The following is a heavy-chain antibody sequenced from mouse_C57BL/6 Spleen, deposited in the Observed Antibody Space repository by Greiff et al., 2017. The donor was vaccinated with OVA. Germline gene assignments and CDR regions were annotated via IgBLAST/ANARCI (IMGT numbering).Heavy chain of an antibody. J-gene: IGHJ1*03. CDR2: IDPSDSDP. CDR1: GYTFTTYW. D-gene: IGHD2-5*01. V-gene: IGHV1-52*01. Sequence: QVQLQQSGAELVRPGSSVKLSCKASGYTFTTYWMHWVTQRPIPGLAWIGIIDPSDSDPHYNQKFKDKATLTVDKSSSTAYMQLSSLTSEDSAVYYCARCEVDYSKWYFDVWGTGTTVTVSS. CDR3: ARCEVDYSKWYFDV.